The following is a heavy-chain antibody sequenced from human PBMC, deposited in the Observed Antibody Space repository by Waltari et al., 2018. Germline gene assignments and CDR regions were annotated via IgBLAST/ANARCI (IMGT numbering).Heavy chain of an antibody. Sequence: QVQLVQSGAEVKKPGASVKVSCKASGYTFTGYYMHWVRQAPGQGLEWMGWINPNSGGTNNAQKFQGRVTMTRETSSSTAYMELSRLRSDDTAVYYWASNPTHNTVVPAAIFWFDPWGQGTLVTVSS. CDR3: ASNPTHNTVVPAAIFWFDP. CDR2: INPNSGGT. V-gene: IGHV1-2*02. CDR1: GYTFTGYY. D-gene: IGHD2-2*01. J-gene: IGHJ5*02.